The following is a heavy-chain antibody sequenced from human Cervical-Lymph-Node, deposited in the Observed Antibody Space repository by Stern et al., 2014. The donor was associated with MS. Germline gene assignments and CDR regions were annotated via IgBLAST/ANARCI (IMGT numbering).Heavy chain of an antibody. CDR3: ARDSGTDTYNYYYGLDV. J-gene: IGHJ6*02. Sequence: PTNAQKFQGRVTITADKSTSTAYIELSNLRSEDTAVYYCARDSGTDTYNYYYGLDVWGQGTTVTVSS. CDR2: P. V-gene: IGHV1-69*06. D-gene: IGHD2-21*01.